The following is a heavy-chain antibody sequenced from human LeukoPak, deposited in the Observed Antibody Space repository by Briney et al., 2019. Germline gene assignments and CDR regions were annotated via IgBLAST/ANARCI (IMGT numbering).Heavy chain of an antibody. CDR2: ISGSGGST. Sequence: GGSLRLSCAASGFTFSSYAMSWVRQAPGKGLEWVSAISGSGGSTYYADSVKGRFTISRDNSKNTLYLQMNSLRAEDTAVYYCAKDSDYDFWSGYYNRFDPWGQGTLVTVSS. D-gene: IGHD3-3*01. V-gene: IGHV3-23*01. CDR1: GFTFSSYA. J-gene: IGHJ5*02. CDR3: AKDSDYDFWSGYYNRFDP.